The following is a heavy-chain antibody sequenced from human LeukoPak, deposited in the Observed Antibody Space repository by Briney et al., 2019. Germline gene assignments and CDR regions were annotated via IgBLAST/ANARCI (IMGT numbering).Heavy chain of an antibody. CDR1: GGSISSSSYY. J-gene: IGHJ4*02. Sequence: PSETLSLTCTVSGGSISSSSYYWGWIRQPPGKGLEWIGSIYYSGSTYHNPSLKSRVTISVDTSKNQFSLKLSSVTAADTAVYYCARHASGWVGELDYWGQGTLVTVSS. CDR3: ARHASGWVGELDY. CDR2: IYYSGST. V-gene: IGHV4-39*01. D-gene: IGHD6-19*01.